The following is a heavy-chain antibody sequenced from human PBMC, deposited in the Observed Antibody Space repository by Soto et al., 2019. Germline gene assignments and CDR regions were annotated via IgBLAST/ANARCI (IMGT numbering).Heavy chain of an antibody. Sequence: EVQLVDSGGALVQPGGSLRLSCAVSGFTFSNSWMSWVRQTPGKGLEWVANINQDGSEKYYVDSVKGRFTISRDNAKNSLYLQMNSLRVEDTAVYYCARELIVGPAEYIQHWGQGTLVTVSS. CDR3: ARELIVGPAEYIQH. CDR1: GFTFSNSW. V-gene: IGHV3-7*01. J-gene: IGHJ1*01. CDR2: INQDGSEK. D-gene: IGHD1-26*01.